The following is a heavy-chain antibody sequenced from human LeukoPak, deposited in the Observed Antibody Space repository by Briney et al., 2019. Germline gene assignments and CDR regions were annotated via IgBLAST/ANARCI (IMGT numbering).Heavy chain of an antibody. J-gene: IGHJ6*02. CDR2: ISYDGSNK. Sequence: GGSLRLSCAASGFTFSSYAMHWVRQAPGKGLEWVAVISYDGSNKSYADSVKGRFTISRDNSKNTLYLQMNSLRAEDTAVYYCARDGVTGTDYYYGMDVWGQGTTVTVSS. D-gene: IGHD1/OR15-1a*01. CDR3: ARDGVTGTDYYYGMDV. V-gene: IGHV3-30-3*01. CDR1: GFTFSSYA.